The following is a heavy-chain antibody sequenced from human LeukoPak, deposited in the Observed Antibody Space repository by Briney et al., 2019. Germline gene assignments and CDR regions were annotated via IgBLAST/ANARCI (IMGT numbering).Heavy chain of an antibody. V-gene: IGHV4-59*01. J-gene: IGHJ5*02. D-gene: IGHD5-24*01. CDR2: IYYSGST. CDR3: ARDGYNSAWFDP. Sequence: NPSETLSLTCTVSGGSISSYYWSWIRQPPGKGLEWIGYIYYSGSTNYNPSLKSRVTISVDTSKNQFSLKLSSVTAADTAVYCCARDGYNSAWFDPWGQGTLVTVSS. CDR1: GGSISSYY.